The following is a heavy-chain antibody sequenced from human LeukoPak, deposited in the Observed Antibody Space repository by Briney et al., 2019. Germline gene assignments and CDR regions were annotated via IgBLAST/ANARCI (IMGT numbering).Heavy chain of an antibody. CDR3: ARARDITVAGTWGDNWFDP. J-gene: IGHJ5*02. D-gene: IGHD6-19*01. Sequence: SETLSLTCTVSGXSISNFYGSWIRQSPGKGLEWIAYIHYRGSTNYNPSLKSRVTISVATSKSQFSLKLSSVTAADTAIYYCARARDITVAGTWGDNWFDPWGQGTLVTVSS. CDR1: GXSISNFY. CDR2: IHYRGST. V-gene: IGHV4-59*01.